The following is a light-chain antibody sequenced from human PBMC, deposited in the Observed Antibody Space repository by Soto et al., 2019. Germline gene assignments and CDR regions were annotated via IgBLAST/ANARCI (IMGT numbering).Light chain of an antibody. J-gene: IGKJ4*01. V-gene: IGKV1-39*01. CDR1: QSISSY. CDR3: QQSYSTPLT. Sequence: DIQMTQSPSSLSASEGDRVTITCRASQSISSYLNWYQQKPGKAPKLLIYAASSLQSGVPSRFSGSGSGTDFTLTISSLQPEDFATYYCQQSYSTPLTFGGGTRWIS. CDR2: AAS.